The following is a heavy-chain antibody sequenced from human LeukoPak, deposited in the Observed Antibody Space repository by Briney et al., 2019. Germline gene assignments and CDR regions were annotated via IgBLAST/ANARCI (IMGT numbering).Heavy chain of an antibody. V-gene: IGHV4-59*01. J-gene: IGHJ3*02. CDR2: IYYSGST. CDR3: ARDSGRYYYGSGSYLHAFDI. D-gene: IGHD3-10*01. CDR1: GGSISSYY. Sequence: ASETLSLTCTVSGGSISSYYWSWIRQPPGKGLEWIGYIYYSGSTNYNPSLKSRVTISVDTSKNQFSLKLSSVTAADTAVYYCARDSGRYYYGSGSYLHAFDIWGQGTMVTVSS.